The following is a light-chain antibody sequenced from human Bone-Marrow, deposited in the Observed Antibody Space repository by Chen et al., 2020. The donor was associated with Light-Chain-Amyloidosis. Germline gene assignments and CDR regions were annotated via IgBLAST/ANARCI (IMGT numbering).Light chain of an antibody. Sequence: SYELTQPPSVSVSPGQTARITCSGDDLPTKYAYWYQQKPGQAPVLVIHSDTDRPSGISERFSGTSSGTTATLTNSGVQGEDKADYHCQSADSSGTYEVIFGGGTKLTVL. CDR3: QSADSSGTYEVI. J-gene: IGLJ2*01. CDR1: DLPTKY. V-gene: IGLV3-25*03. CDR2: SDT.